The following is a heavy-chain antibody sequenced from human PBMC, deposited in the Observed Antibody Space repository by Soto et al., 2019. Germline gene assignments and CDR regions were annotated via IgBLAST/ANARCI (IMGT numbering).Heavy chain of an antibody. V-gene: IGHV1-46*01. J-gene: IGHJ4*02. D-gene: IGHD6-19*01. Sequence: ASVKVSCKASGYTFTSYGISWVRQAPGQGLEWMGIISPSDGSTNYAQKFQGRVTMTRDTSTSTVYMELSSLRSEDTAVYYCARRGGRSVAGIDYWGQGTLVTVSS. CDR3: ARRGGRSVAGIDY. CDR2: ISPSDGST. CDR1: GYTFTSYG.